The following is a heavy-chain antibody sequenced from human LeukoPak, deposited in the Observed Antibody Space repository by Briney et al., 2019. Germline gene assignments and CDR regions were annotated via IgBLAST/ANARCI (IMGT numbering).Heavy chain of an antibody. CDR2: INHSGST. CDR1: GGSFSGYY. V-gene: IGHV4-34*01. CDR3: ARGTGAVTTTYFDY. Sequence: SETLSLTCAVYGGSFSGYYWSWIRQPPGKGLEWIGEINHSGSTNYNPSLKSRVTISVDTSKNQFSLKLSSVTAADTAVYYCARGTGAVTTTYFDYWGQGTLVTVSS. D-gene: IGHD4-17*01. J-gene: IGHJ4*02.